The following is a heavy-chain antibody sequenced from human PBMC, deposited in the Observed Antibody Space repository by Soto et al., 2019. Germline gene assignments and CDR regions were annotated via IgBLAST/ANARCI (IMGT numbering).Heavy chain of an antibody. J-gene: IGHJ6*02. CDR1: GFTFSSYG. CDR3: AKDLGGDYGPYYYYYGTDV. CDR2: ISYDGSNK. V-gene: IGHV3-30*18. D-gene: IGHD4-17*01. Sequence: QVQLVESGGGVVQPGRSLRLSCAASGFTFSSYGMHWVRQAPGKGLEWVAVISYDGSNKYYADSVKGRFTISRDNSKNTLYLQMNSLRAEDTAVYYCAKDLGGDYGPYYYYYGTDVWGQGTTVTVSS.